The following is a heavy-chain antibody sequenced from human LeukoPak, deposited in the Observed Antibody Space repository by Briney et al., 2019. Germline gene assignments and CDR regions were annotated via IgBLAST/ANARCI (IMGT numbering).Heavy chain of an antibody. CDR3: TTGTTYYDSSGDDY. Sequence: GGSLRLSCAASGFTFSNAWMNWVRQAPGKGLEWVGRIKSKTDGGTTDYAAPVKGRLTISRDDSKNTLYLQMNSLKTEDTAVYYCTTGTTYYDSSGDDYWGQGTLVTVSS. V-gene: IGHV3-15*07. CDR2: IKSKTDGGTT. D-gene: IGHD3-22*01. J-gene: IGHJ4*02. CDR1: GFTFSNAW.